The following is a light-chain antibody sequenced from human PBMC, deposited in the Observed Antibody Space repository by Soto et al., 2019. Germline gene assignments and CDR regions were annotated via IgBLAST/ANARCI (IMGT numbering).Light chain of an antibody. Sequence: IPLTQSPSSLSASLGDRLTITCRASQSISSWLAWYQQKPGKAPKLLIYDASDLETGVPSRFSGSVSGSEFTLTISSLESDDFATYYCQQYHRYSTFGQGTKVDIK. CDR1: QSISSW. CDR2: DAS. J-gene: IGKJ1*01. CDR3: QQYHRYST. V-gene: IGKV1-5*01.